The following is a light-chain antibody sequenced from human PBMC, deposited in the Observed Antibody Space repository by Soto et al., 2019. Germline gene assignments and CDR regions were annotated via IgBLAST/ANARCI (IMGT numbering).Light chain of an antibody. Sequence: QAVVTQEPSLSVSPGGTVTLTCASSTGPVTIGNYPNWFQQKPGQAPRALIYNTFHKHSWTPARFSGFLLGGKAALTLSGVQPEDESDYYCLIYYGGVVVFGGGTKVTVL. CDR2: NTF. V-gene: IGLV7-43*01. J-gene: IGLJ2*01. CDR1: TGPVTIGNY. CDR3: LIYYGGVVV.